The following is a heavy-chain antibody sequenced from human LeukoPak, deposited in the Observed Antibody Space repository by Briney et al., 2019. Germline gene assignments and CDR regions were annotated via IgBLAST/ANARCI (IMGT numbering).Heavy chain of an antibody. D-gene: IGHD3-3*01. CDR1: GGSIRSSYYY. CDR3: ARIASAYYDFWSGYRWFDP. CDR2: IYDSGST. Sequence: SETLSLTCTVSGGSIRSSYYYWGWIRQPPGKGLEWIGSIYDSGSTYYNPSLKSRVTISVDTSKNQFSLKLNSVTAADTAVYYCARIASAYYDFWSGYRWFDPWGQGTLVTVSS. J-gene: IGHJ5*02. V-gene: IGHV4-39*01.